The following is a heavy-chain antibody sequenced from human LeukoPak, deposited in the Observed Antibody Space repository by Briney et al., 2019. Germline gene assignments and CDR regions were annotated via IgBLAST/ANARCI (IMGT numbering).Heavy chain of an antibody. CDR1: GFNFSTYW. V-gene: IGHV3-74*01. J-gene: IGHJ3*02. CDR3: ARPTEMATIRDAFDI. Sequence: GGSLGLSCVASGFNFSTYWMHWVRQAPGKGLVWVSRISINGSSTVYADSVKGRFTISRDNAKNTLYLQMNSLRAEDTAVYYCARPTEMATIRDAFDIWGQGTMVTVSP. CDR2: ISINGSST. D-gene: IGHD5-24*01.